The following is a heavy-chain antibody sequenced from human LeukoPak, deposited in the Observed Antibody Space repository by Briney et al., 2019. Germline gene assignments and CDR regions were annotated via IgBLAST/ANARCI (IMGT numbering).Heavy chain of an antibody. V-gene: IGHV3-74*01. CDR1: GFTFSTYW. D-gene: IGHD1-26*01. Sequence: GGSLRLSCAAPGFTFSTYWMYWVRQAPGKGLVWVSRINTDGRNTGYADSVKGRFTISRDNAKNTLYLQMTILTAEDTAVYYCARVGKSGSYYYFDYWGQGTLVTVSS. J-gene: IGHJ4*02. CDR3: ARVGKSGSYYYFDY. CDR2: INTDGRNT.